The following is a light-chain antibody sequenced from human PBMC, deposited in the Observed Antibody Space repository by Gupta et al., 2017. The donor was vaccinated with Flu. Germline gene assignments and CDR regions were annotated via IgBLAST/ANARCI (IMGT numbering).Light chain of an antibody. CDR3: QVRDRTSDHYV. CDR1: HIGSKS. CDR2: DDT. Sequence: SYVLTQPPSVSVAPGQTARLTCGGNHIGSKSVHWYQQKPGQAPVLVVYDDTDRPSGIPERFSGSNSGYTATLTITRVEAGDEADYYCQVRDRTSDHYVFGGGTKLTVL. J-gene: IGLJ3*02. V-gene: IGLV3-21*02.